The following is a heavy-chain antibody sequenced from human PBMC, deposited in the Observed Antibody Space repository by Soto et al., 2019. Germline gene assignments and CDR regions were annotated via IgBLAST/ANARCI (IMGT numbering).Heavy chain of an antibody. D-gene: IGHD2-2*01. CDR3: ARGGDYCSSTSCYPNWFDP. CDR1: GYTFTSYY. Sequence: ASVKVSCKASGYTFTSYYMHWVRQAPGQGLEWMGWINPNSGGTNYAQKFQGWVTMTRDTSISTAYMELSRLRSDDTAVYYCARGGDYCSSTSCYPNWFDPWGQGTLVTVSS. V-gene: IGHV1-2*04. J-gene: IGHJ5*02. CDR2: INPNSGGT.